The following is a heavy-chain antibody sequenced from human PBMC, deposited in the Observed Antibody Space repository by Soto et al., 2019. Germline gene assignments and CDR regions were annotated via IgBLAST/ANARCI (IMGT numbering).Heavy chain of an antibody. V-gene: IGHV4-31*03. CDR1: GGSISSGGYY. J-gene: IGHJ5*02. D-gene: IGHD1-7*01. CDR3: AREGTGTTGNWFDP. CDR2: IYYSGST. Sequence: QVQLQESGPGLVKPSQTLSLTCTVSGGSISSGGYYWSWIRQHPGKGLEWIGYIYYSGSTYYNPSLKSRVTISVDTSKNQFSLELSAVTAADTGVYYGAREGTGTTGNWFDPWGQGTLVTVSS.